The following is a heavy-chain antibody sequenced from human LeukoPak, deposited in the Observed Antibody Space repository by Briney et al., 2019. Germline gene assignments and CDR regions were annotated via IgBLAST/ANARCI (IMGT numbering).Heavy chain of an antibody. CDR3: ARGPQGSSWGYNWFDP. CDR1: GGSFSGYY. Sequence: SETLSLTCAVYGGSFSGYYWSWIRQPPGKGLEWIGEISHSGSTNYNPSLKSRVTISVDTSKKQFSLKLSSVTAADTAVYYCARGPQGSSWGYNWFDPWGQGTLVTVSS. V-gene: IGHV4-34*01. D-gene: IGHD6-13*01. CDR2: ISHSGST. J-gene: IGHJ5*02.